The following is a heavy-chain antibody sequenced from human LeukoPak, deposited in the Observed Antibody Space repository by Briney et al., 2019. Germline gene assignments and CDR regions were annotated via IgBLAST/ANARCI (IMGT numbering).Heavy chain of an antibody. V-gene: IGHV6-1*01. Sequence: SPTLSLTCVISGDSVSSKSAAWNWIRQSPSRGLEWLGRTCYRSKWFKDYAVSVKGRITINPDTSKNQFSLQLNSVTPEDTAVYFCARTSGYFDYWGQGTLVTASS. D-gene: IGHD2-2*01. CDR3: ARTSGYFDY. CDR2: TCYRSKWFK. J-gene: IGHJ4*03. CDR1: GDSVSSKSAA.